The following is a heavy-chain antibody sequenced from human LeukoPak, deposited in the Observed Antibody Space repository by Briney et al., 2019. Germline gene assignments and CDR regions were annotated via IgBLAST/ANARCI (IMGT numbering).Heavy chain of an antibody. J-gene: IGHJ5*02. CDR3: AREYGDDNWFDP. Sequence: TSETLSLTCTDSGGSISSGDYYWSWIRQPPGKGLEWIGYIYYSGSTYYNSSLKSRVTISVDTSKNQFSLKLSSVTAADTAVYYCAREYGDDNWFDPWGQGTLVTVSS. CDR1: GGSISSGDYY. CDR2: IYYSGST. V-gene: IGHV4-30-4*01. D-gene: IGHD2-21*02.